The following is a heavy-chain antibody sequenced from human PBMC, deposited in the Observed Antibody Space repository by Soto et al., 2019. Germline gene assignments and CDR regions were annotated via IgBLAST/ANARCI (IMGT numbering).Heavy chain of an antibody. Sequence: EVQLLESGGGLVQPGGSLRLSCAASRFTFSSYAMSWVRQAPGKGLEWVSAISGSGGSTYYADSVKGRFTISRDNSKNTLYLQMNSLRAEDTAVYYCAKGPYYYGSGSYVFDYWGQGTLVTVSS. CDR2: ISGSGGST. CDR3: AKGPYYYGSGSYVFDY. D-gene: IGHD3-10*01. V-gene: IGHV3-23*01. J-gene: IGHJ4*02. CDR1: RFTFSSYA.